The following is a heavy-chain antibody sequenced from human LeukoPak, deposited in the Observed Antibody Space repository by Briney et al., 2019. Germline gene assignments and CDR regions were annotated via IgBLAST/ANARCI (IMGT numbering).Heavy chain of an antibody. CDR2: IIPIFGTA. CDR3: ARAHYYDSSGLDY. D-gene: IGHD3-22*01. CDR1: GFTFTAYW. V-gene: IGHV1-69*13. J-gene: IGHJ4*02. Sequence: GASVKVSCKASGFTFTAYWMHWVRQAPGQGLEWMGGIIPIFGTANYAQKFQGRVTITADESTSTAYMELSSLRSEDTAVYYCARAHYYDSSGLDYWGQGTLVTVSS.